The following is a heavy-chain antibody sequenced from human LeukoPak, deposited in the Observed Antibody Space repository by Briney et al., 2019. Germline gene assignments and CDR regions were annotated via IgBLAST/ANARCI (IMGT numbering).Heavy chain of an antibody. D-gene: IGHD6-13*01. V-gene: IGHV4-31*03. Sequence: SETLSLTCTVSGGSISSGGYYWSWIRQHPGKGLEWIGYIYYSGSTYYNPSLKSRVTISVDTSKNQFSLKLSSVTAADTAVYYCARALTHPDIAAAGVFDPWGQGTLVTVSS. CDR2: IYYSGST. CDR3: ARALTHPDIAAAGVFDP. J-gene: IGHJ5*02. CDR1: GGSISSGGYY.